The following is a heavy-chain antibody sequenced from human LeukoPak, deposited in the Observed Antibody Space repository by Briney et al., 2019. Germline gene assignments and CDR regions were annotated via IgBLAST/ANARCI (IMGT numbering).Heavy chain of an antibody. CDR1: GYTFTSYG. Sequence: ASVKVSCKASGYTFTSYGISWVRQAPGQGLEWMGWISAYNGNTNYAQKLQGRVTMTTDTSTSTAYMELRSLRSDDTAVYYCAGDPRYYDFWSGYPPDYWGQGTLVTVSS. CDR2: ISAYNGNT. J-gene: IGHJ4*02. V-gene: IGHV1-18*01. CDR3: AGDPRYYDFWSGYPPDY. D-gene: IGHD3-3*01.